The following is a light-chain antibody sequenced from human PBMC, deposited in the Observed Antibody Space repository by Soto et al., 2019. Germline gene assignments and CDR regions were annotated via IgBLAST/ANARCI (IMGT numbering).Light chain of an antibody. CDR2: DVT. Sequence: QSALTQPRSVSGSPGQSVTISCTGASNNVGGYNYVSWYQHPPGKAPQLIIYDVTKRPSGVPDRFSGSKSGNTASLTISGLQVEDEADYYCCSYAGTYTWIFGGGTKLTVL. CDR1: SNNVGGYNY. J-gene: IGLJ2*01. CDR3: CSYAGTYTWI. V-gene: IGLV2-11*01.